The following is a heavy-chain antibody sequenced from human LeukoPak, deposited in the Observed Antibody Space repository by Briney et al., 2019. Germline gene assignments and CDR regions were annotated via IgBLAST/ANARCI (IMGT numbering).Heavy chain of an antibody. D-gene: IGHD6-19*01. CDR3: ARQQWLLLIWMGSFDC. Sequence: PGGSLRLSCAASGFRFSDHAMHWVRQAPGKGLGWVAVISYDGSNKYYADSVKGRFTISRDNSKNTLYLQMNSLRTEDTAVYYCARQQWLLLIWMGSFDCWGQGALVTVSS. CDR2: ISYDGSNK. J-gene: IGHJ4*02. V-gene: IGHV3-30-3*01. CDR1: GFRFSDHA.